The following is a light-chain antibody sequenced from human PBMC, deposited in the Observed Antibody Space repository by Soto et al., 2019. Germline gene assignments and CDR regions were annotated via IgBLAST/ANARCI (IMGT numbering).Light chain of an antibody. Sequence: GDRVTITCLASQDINNYVSWYQQKPGKAPKLLIFDASTLKTGVPSRFSGSGSGTDFSFTISSLQPEDIATYYCQQSNDLVSFGQGTRLEI. CDR1: QDINNY. CDR3: QQSNDLVS. V-gene: IGKV1-33*01. CDR2: DAS. J-gene: IGKJ5*01.